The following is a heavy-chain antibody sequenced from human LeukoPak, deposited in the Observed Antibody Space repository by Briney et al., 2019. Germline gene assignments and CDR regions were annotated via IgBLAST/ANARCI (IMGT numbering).Heavy chain of an antibody. CDR2: IYYSGST. D-gene: IGHD3-10*01. V-gene: IGHV4-59*11. Sequence: SETLSLTCTVSGGSISSHYWSWIRQPPGKGLEWIGYIYYSGSTNYNPSLKSRVTISVDTSKNQFSLKLSSVTAADTAVYYCARGKRDSMVRGVHNWFDPWGQGTLVTVSS. J-gene: IGHJ5*02. CDR3: ARGKRDSMVRGVHNWFDP. CDR1: GGSISSHY.